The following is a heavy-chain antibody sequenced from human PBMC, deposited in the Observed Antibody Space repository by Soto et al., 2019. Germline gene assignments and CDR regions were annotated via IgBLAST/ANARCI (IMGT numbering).Heavy chain of an antibody. CDR2: ISYSGTT. V-gene: IGHV4-30-4*08. D-gene: IGHD3-10*01. J-gene: IGHJ5*02. Sequence: SETLSRTCSVSASCISSTNRYWNWIRQPPGKGLERIGFISYSGTTYYNPSLKSRVTISVDTSRNQFSLKLTSVTDADTAVYFSAREEGVRIERWYEPWGQ. CDR3: AREEGVRIERWYEP. CDR1: ASCISSTNRY.